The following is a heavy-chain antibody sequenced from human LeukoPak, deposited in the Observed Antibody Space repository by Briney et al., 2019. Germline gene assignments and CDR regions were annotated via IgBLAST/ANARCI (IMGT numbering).Heavy chain of an antibody. CDR2: ISGSGGST. Sequence: GGSLRLSCAASGFTFSSYAMSWVRQAPGKGLEWVSAISGSGGSTYYADSAKGRFTISRDNSKNTLYLQMNSLRAEDTAVYYCAKDQRGEMSSTTSPGEDYWGQGTLVTVSS. CDR3: AKDQRGEMSSTTSPGEDY. J-gene: IGHJ4*02. CDR1: GFTFSSYA. D-gene: IGHD2-2*01. V-gene: IGHV3-23*01.